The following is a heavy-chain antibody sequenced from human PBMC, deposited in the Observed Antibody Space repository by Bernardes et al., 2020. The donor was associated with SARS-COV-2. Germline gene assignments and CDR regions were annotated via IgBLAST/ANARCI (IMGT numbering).Heavy chain of an antibody. CDR1: GFTFDDYA. CDR2: ISWNSGSI. V-gene: IGHV3-9*01. D-gene: IGHD2-2*01. Sequence: GGSLRLSCAASGFTFDDYAMHWVRQAPGKGLEWVSGISWNSGSIGYADSVKGRFTISRDNAKNSLYLQMNSLRAEDTALYYCAKDMGEGGAYQLPPLYGMDVWGQGTTVTVSS. J-gene: IGHJ6*02. CDR3: AKDMGEGGAYQLPPLYGMDV.